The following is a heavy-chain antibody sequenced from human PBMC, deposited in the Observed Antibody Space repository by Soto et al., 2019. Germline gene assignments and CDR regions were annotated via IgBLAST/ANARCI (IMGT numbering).Heavy chain of an antibody. J-gene: IGHJ3*02. CDR2: IYYSGST. Sequence: SETLSLTCPVSGGSISSGDYYWSWIRQPPGRGLEWIGYIYYSGSTYYNPSLKSRVTISVDKSKNQFSLKLSSVTAADTAVYYCGRVWGYCTTGVCYTAFDIWGQGTMVT. V-gene: IGHV4-30-4*01. CDR1: GGSISSGDYY. CDR3: GRVWGYCTTGVCYTAFDI. D-gene: IGHD2-8*01.